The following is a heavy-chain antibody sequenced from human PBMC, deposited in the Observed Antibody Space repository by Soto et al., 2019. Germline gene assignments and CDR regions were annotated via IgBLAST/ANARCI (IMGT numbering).Heavy chain of an antibody. CDR3: ARGPLAAAGDFDY. Sequence: SETLSLTCTVSGGSISSYYWSWIRQPPGKGLEWIGYIYYSGSTNYNPSLKSRVTISVDTSKNQFSLKLSSVTAADTAVYYCARGPLAAAGDFDYWGQGTLVTVSS. CDR1: GGSISSYY. CDR2: IYYSGST. D-gene: IGHD6-13*01. V-gene: IGHV4-59*01. J-gene: IGHJ4*02.